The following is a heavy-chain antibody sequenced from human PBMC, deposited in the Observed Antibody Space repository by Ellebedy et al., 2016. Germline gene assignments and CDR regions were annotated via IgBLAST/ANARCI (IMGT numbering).Heavy chain of an antibody. D-gene: IGHD6-13*01. V-gene: IGHV3-9*01. CDR1: GFTFDDYA. CDR3: AKDIHRTGIANAFDI. Sequence: GGSLRLSYAASGFTFDDYAMHWVRQAPGKGLEWVSGISWNSGSIGYADSVKGRFTISRDNAKNSLYLQMNSLRAEDTALYYCAKDIHRTGIANAFDIWGQGTMVTVSS. CDR2: ISWNSGSI. J-gene: IGHJ3*02.